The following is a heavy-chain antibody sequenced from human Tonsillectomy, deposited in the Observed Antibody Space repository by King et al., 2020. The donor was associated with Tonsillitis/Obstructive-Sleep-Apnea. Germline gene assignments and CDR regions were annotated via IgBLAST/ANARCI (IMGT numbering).Heavy chain of an antibody. D-gene: IGHD3-3*01. CDR1: GFTFSSFG. CDR2: ISYDGSSK. Sequence: VQLVESGGGVVQPGRSLRLSCAASGFTFSSFGMHWVRQAPGKGLEWVAVISYDGSSKYYADSVKGRLTISRDNSKSTLYLQMNSLRAEDSAVYYCAKTEDFWSAYYTPERCYYMDVWGRGTPVIVSS. V-gene: IGHV3-30*18. J-gene: IGHJ6*03. CDR3: AKTEDFWSAYYTPERCYYMDV.